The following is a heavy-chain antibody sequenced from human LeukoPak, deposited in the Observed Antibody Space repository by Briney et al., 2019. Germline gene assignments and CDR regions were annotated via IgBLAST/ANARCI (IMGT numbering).Heavy chain of an antibody. D-gene: IGHD6-13*01. J-gene: IGHJ4*02. CDR2: IYSGGST. CDR3: ARGAAGRGGYFDY. V-gene: IGHV3-53*01. CDR1: GFTVSSNY. Sequence: GGSLRLSCAASGFTVSSNYMSWVRQAPGKGLEWVSVIYSGGSTYYADSVKGRFTISRDNSKNTLYLQMNSLRAEDTAVYYCARGAAGRGGYFDYWGQGTLVTVSS.